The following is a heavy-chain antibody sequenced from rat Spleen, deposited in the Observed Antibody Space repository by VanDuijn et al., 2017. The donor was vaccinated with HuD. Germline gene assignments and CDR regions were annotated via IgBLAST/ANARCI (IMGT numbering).Heavy chain of an antibody. V-gene: IGHV5-17*01. Sequence: EVQVVESGGGLVQPGRSLKLSCAASGFTFSDYAMAWVRQAPKKGLEWVATIIYDGSRTYYRDSVKGRFTISRDNAKSTLYLQMDSLRSEDTATYYCARHEYNSETFDYWGQGVMVTVSS. CDR3: ARHEYNSETFDY. D-gene: IGHD4-3*01. CDR2: IIYDGSRT. CDR1: GFTFSDYA. J-gene: IGHJ2*01.